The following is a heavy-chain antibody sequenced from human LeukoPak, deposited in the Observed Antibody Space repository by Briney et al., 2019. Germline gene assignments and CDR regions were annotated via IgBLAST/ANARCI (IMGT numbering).Heavy chain of an antibody. Sequence: EASVKVSCKVSGYTLTELSMHWVRQAPGKGLEWMGGFDPGDGETIYAQKFQGRVTMTEDTSTDTAYMELSSLRSEDTAVYYCATRPIYDSSGYYYYFDYWGQGTLVTVSS. CDR2: FDPGDGET. CDR1: GYTLTELS. V-gene: IGHV1-24*01. J-gene: IGHJ4*02. CDR3: ATRPIYDSSGYYYYFDY. D-gene: IGHD3-22*01.